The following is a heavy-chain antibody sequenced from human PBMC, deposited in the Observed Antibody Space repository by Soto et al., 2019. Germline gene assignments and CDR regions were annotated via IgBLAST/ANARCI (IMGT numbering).Heavy chain of an antibody. CDR2: IYYTGST. CDR3: ARDHHSYYDTSGYYPYFDF. J-gene: IGHJ4*02. D-gene: IGHD3-22*01. Sequence: SETLSLTCTVSGGSVNTAPYHWSWVRQSPRNGLEWIGNIYYTGSTNYNPSFESRVAISLDTSNNQFSLRLTSLTAADTAVYFCARDHHSYYDTSGYYPYFDFWGQGTLVTVSS. V-gene: IGHV4-61*01. CDR1: GGSVNTAPYH.